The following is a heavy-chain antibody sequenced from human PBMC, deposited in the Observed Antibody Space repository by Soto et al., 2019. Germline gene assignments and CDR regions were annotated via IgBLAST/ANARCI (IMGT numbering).Heavy chain of an antibody. CDR2: ISSSSSYI. CDR1: GFTFSSYS. V-gene: IGHV3-21*01. J-gene: IGHJ3*02. Sequence: PGGSLRLSCAASGFTFSSYSMNWVRQAPGKGLEWVSSISSSSSYIYYADSVKGRFTVSRDNAKNSLYLQMNSLRAEDTAVYYCARDRWYSSGWYFNAFDIWGQETMVTVSS. D-gene: IGHD6-19*01. CDR3: ARDRWYSSGWYFNAFDI.